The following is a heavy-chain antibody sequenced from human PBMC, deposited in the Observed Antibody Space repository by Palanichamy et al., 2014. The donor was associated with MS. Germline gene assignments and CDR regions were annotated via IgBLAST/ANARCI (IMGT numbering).Heavy chain of an antibody. CDR3: ARSPLFQGLIAHFDY. J-gene: IGHJ4*02. Sequence: WMSWVRQAPGEGLEWVAIIKQDGREKYYVDSVKGRFTISRDNAKNSLYLQMNSLRAEDTAVYYCARSPLFQGLIAHFDYWGQGTLVTVSS. D-gene: IGHD3-10*01. CDR2: IKQDGREK. CDR1: W. V-gene: IGHV3-7*01.